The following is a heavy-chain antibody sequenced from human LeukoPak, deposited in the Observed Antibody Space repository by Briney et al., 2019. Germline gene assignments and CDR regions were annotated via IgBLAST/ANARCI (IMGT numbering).Heavy chain of an antibody. CDR1: GYTFTNYG. CDR3: ARVVLTGGYFDY. CDR2: VSAYNGNT. D-gene: IGHD7-27*01. V-gene: IGHV1-18*01. J-gene: IGHJ4*02. Sequence: ASVKVSCKASGYTFTNYGISWVRQAPGQGLDWMGWVSAYNGNTNYAQKLQGRVTMTTDTSTSTAYMELRSLRSDDTAGYYCARVVLTGGYFDYWGQGTQVTVSS.